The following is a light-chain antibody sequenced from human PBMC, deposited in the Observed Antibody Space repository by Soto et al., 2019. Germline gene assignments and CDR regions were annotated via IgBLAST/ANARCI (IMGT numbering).Light chain of an antibody. CDR2: FAS. CDR1: QSVSSY. J-gene: IGKJ1*01. V-gene: IGKV3-15*01. CDR3: QQYFSWPRGT. Sequence: EIVLTQSPATLSLSPGERATLSCRASQSVSSYLAWYQQKPGQAPRLLIFFASTRVTGIPARFSGSGSGTEFTLIIDSLQSEDFVVYYCQQYFSWPRGTFGQGTKVEVK.